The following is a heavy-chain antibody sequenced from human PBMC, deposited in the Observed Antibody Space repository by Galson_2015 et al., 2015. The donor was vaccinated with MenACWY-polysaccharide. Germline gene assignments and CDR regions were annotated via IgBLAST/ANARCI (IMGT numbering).Heavy chain of an antibody. D-gene: IGHD2-2*01. J-gene: IGHJ6*02. Sequence: SLRLSCAASGFTFTTYPINWVRQAPGQGLERVSSISGTGTIYYADSVKGRFTISRDNAKNSLYLQMNSLRADDTAVYYCAKGRAPSTYYGMDVWGQGTTVTVSS. CDR1: GFTFTTYP. V-gene: IGHV3-69-1*01. CDR3: AKGRAPSTYYGMDV. CDR2: ISGTGTI.